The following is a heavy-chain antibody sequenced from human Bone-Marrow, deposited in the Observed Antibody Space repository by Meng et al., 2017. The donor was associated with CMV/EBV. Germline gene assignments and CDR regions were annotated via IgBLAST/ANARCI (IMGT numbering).Heavy chain of an antibody. CDR3: ARFDAYGSGSYYGPPDAFDI. J-gene: IGHJ3*02. V-gene: IGHV4-34*01. CDR1: GGSFSGYY. D-gene: IGHD3-10*01. Sequence: GSLRLSCAVYGGSFSGYYWSWIRQPPGKGLEWIGEINHSGSTNYNPSLKSRVTISVDTSKNQFSLKLSSVTAADTAVYYCARFDAYGSGSYYGPPDAFDIWGQGTMVTVPS. CDR2: INHSGST.